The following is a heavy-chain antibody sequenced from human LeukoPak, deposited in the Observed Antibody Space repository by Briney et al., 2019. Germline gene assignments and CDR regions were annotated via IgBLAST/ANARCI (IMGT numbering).Heavy chain of an antibody. Sequence: PSETLSLTCAVYGGSFSSYYWGWIRQPPGKGLEWIGSIYYSGSTYYNPSLKSRVTISVDTSKNQFSLKLSSVTAADTAVYYCARRVLGRWYFDLWGRGTLVTVSS. D-gene: IGHD7-27*01. CDR2: IYYSGST. CDR3: ARRVLGRWYFDL. CDR1: GGSFSSYY. V-gene: IGHV4-39*01. J-gene: IGHJ2*01.